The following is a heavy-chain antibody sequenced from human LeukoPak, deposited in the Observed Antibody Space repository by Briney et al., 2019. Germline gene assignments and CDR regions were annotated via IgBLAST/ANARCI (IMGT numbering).Heavy chain of an antibody. V-gene: IGHV4-59*04. CDR1: GGSISSYY. CDR2: MYYNGNP. Sequence: SETLSLTCTVSGGSISSYYWSWIRQPPGKGLEWIGSMYYNGNPYYKPSLKSRVTMSIDLSKNQLSLNLTSVTAADTAIYYCARHASWFDPWGQGTLVTVSS. CDR3: ARHASWFDP. J-gene: IGHJ5*02.